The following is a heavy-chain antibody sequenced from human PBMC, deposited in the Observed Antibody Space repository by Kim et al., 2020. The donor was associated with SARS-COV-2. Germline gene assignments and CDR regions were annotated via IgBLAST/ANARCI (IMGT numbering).Heavy chain of an antibody. D-gene: IGHD3-10*01. J-gene: IGHJ5*02. V-gene: IGHV3-11*05. CDR1: GFTFSDYY. CDR3: ARVRHYYGSGSYYNMERGWFDP. Sequence: GGSLRLSCAASGFTFSDYYMSWIRQAPGKGLEWVSYISSSSSYTNYADSVKGRFTISRDNAKNSLYLQMNSLRAEDTAVYYCARVRHYYGSGSYYNMERGWFDPWGQGTLVTVSS. CDR2: ISSSSSYT.